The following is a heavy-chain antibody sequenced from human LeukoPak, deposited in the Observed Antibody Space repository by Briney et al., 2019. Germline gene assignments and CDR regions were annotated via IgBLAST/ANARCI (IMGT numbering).Heavy chain of an antibody. J-gene: IGHJ4*02. D-gene: IGHD4-17*01. CDR1: GGSISGSSYY. CDR2: GFYSGSA. CDR3: ARLRGAMTPVTSDFDY. Sequence: SETLSLTCTVSGGSISGSSYYWAWIRQPPGKGFEWIGSGFYSGSAYYNPSLKSRVTISVDTSKNQFSLNLSSVTAADTAVYYCARLRGAMTPVTSDFDYWGQGTLVTVSS. V-gene: IGHV4-39*01.